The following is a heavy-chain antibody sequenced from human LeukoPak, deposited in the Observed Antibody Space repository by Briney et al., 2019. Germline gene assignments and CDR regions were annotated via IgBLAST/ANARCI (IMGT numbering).Heavy chain of an antibody. Sequence: GSLRLSCAASGFTVSSNYMSWIRLPPGKGLEWIGYLSKSGNTNYSPSLKSRVTIFGDTSKNQFFLKLSSVTAADTAVYYCARARYVNSFYAFDIWGQGTLVTVSS. CDR3: ARARYVNSFYAFDI. CDR2: LSKSGNT. CDR1: GFTVSSNY. V-gene: IGHV4-59*02. J-gene: IGHJ3*02. D-gene: IGHD3-9*01.